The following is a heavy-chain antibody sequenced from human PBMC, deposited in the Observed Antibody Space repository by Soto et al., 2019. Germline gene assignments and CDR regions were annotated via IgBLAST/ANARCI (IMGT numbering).Heavy chain of an antibody. D-gene: IGHD6-19*01. CDR3: VRGSCNNATCWQGHWLNP. V-gene: IGHV3-33*01. Sequence: QVQLVESGGGVVQPGTDLRLSCEVSGFSLESHGMHWVRQFPGKGLEWVAVIWFDGSKNFYADSVQGRFTISRDNSKNTVFLDMIGLTGDDAALYYCVRGSCNNATCWQGHWLNPWGQGTRVTVSA. CDR1: GFSLESHG. J-gene: IGHJ5*02. CDR2: IWFDGSKN.